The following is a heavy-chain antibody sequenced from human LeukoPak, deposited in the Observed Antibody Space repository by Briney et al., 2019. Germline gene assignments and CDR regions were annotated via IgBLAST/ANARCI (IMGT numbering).Heavy chain of an antibody. CDR1: GYTFPSYF. CDR3: AKVHCISTNCNHIWTYFDY. J-gene: IGHJ4*02. CDR2: INPTGGST. D-gene: IGHD2-2*01. V-gene: IGHV1-46*01. Sequence: ASVKVSCKASGYTFPSYFMHWVRQAPGQGLEWMGIINPTGGSTTYAQKFQGRVTITADESTSTAYMELSSLRSEDTAVYYCAKVHCISTNCNHIWTYFDYWGQGTLVTVSS.